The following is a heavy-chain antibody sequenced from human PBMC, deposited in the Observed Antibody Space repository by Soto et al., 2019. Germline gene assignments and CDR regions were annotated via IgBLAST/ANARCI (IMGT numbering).Heavy chain of an antibody. CDR3: ARTMTTVTKDAFDI. D-gene: IGHD4-17*01. CDR2: INHSGST. J-gene: IGHJ3*02. Sequence: SETLSLTCAVYGGSFSGYYWSWIRQPPGKGLEWTGEINHSGSTNYNPSLKSRVTISVDTSKNQFSLKLSSVTAADTAVYYCARTMTTVTKDAFDIWGQGTMVAVSS. CDR1: GGSFSGYY. V-gene: IGHV4-34*01.